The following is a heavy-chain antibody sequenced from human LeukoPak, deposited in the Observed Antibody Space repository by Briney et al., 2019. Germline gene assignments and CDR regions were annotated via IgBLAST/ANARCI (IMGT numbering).Heavy chain of an antibody. CDR1: GFTFSSYW. CDR2: IRQDGSEK. CDR3: ARDLGGAAGTLGFDY. Sequence: GGSLRLSCAASGFTFSSYWMSWVRQAPGKGLEWVANIRQDGSEKYYVDSVKGRFTISRDNAKNSLYLQMNSLRAEDTAVYYCARDLGGAAGTLGFDYWGQGTLVTVSS. J-gene: IGHJ4*02. D-gene: IGHD6-13*01. V-gene: IGHV3-7*01.